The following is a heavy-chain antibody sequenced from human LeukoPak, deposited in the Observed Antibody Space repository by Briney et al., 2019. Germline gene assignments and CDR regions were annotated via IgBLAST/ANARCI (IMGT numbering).Heavy chain of an antibody. CDR3: VRDSGWELRHFFFDD. J-gene: IGHJ4*02. V-gene: IGHV1-18*01. D-gene: IGHD4-23*01. Sequence: ASVKVSCKASGYTFTSYGISWVRQAPGQGLEWMGWISAYNGNTNYAQKLQGRVTMTTDTSTTTVYMELRSLGSDDTAIYYYVRDSGWELRHFFFDDWGQGTLVTVSS. CDR2: ISAYNGNT. CDR1: GYTFTSYG.